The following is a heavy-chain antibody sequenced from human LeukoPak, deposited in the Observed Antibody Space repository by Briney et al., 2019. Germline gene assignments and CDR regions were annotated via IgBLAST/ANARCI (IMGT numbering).Heavy chain of an antibody. Sequence: GGSLRLSCAASGFTFDDYAMHWVRQAPGKGLEWVSGITWNSDNIEYADSVKGRFTISRDNAKNSLYLQMNSLRAEDTAVYYCARDLLAYCGGDCYSSFDYWGQGTLVTVSS. J-gene: IGHJ4*02. V-gene: IGHV3-9*01. CDR2: ITWNSDNI. CDR1: GFTFDDYA. D-gene: IGHD2-21*02. CDR3: ARDLLAYCGGDCYSSFDY.